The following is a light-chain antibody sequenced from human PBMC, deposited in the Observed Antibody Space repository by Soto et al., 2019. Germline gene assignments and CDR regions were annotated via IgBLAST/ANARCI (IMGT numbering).Light chain of an antibody. CDR1: SSDVDGYDY. J-gene: IGLJ2*01. CDR2: DVS. Sequence: QSALTQPASVSGSPGQSITISCTGTSSDVDGYDYVSWYQQHPGKAPKLLIYDVSYRPSGVSNRFSGSKSGNTASLTISWLQAEDESDYYCSSYTRRSTVVFGGGTKLTVL. CDR3: SSYTRRSTVV. V-gene: IGLV2-14*03.